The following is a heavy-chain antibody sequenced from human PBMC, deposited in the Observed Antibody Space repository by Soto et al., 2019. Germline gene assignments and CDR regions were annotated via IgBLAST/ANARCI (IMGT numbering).Heavy chain of an antibody. J-gene: IGHJ6*03. CDR1: GFTFDDYA. Sequence: SLKISCAASGFTFDDYAMHWVRQAPGKGLEWVSGISWNSGSIGYADSVKGRFTISRDNAKNSLYLQMNSLRAEDTALYYCAKDNYGSGSHRYYYYMDVWGKGTTVTVSS. CDR3: AKDNYGSGSHRYYYYMDV. D-gene: IGHD3-10*01. V-gene: IGHV3-9*01. CDR2: ISWNSGSI.